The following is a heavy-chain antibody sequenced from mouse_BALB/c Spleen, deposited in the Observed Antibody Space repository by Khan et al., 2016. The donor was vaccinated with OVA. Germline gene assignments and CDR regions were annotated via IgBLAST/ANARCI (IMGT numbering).Heavy chain of an antibody. D-gene: IGHD2-14*01. CDR2: INPSNGYT. Sequence: VQLQQSGAELARPGASVKMSCKASGYTFTSYTIHWIKLRPGQGLEWIGYINPSNGYTNYNQKLRDKATLTADKSYTTAYMQLSSLTSDDSAVYNCVRDGAYHRYRGCFAYWGQGTLVTVSA. V-gene: IGHV1-4*01. CDR3: VRDGAYHRYRGCFAY. J-gene: IGHJ3*01. CDR1: GYTFTSYT.